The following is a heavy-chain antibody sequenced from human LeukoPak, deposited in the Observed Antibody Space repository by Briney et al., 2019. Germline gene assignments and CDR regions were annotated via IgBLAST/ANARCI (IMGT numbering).Heavy chain of an antibody. CDR1: GFTFSSYA. J-gene: IGHJ6*02. CDR2: ISYDGSNK. D-gene: IGHD3-3*01. V-gene: IGHV3-30-3*01. Sequence: GGSLRLSCAASGFTFSSYAMHWVRQAPGKGLEWVAVISYDGSNKYYADSVKGRFTISRDNSKNTLYLQMNSLRAEDTAVYYCARDQLTYYDFWSGFLGSSHYYYGMDVWGQGTMVTVSS. CDR3: ARDQLTYYDFWSGFLGSSHYYYGMDV.